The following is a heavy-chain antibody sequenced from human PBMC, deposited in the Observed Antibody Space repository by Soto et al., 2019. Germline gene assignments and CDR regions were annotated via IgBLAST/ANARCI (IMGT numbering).Heavy chain of an antibody. Sequence: PGGSLRLSCAASGFTFSSYWMSWVRQAPGKGLEWVANIKQDGSERYYVDSVKGRFTISRDNAKNSLYLQMNSLRAEDTAVYYCARGTSRGYFDYWGQGTLVTVSS. J-gene: IGHJ4*02. CDR1: GFTFSSYW. CDR2: IKQDGSER. V-gene: IGHV3-7*03. D-gene: IGHD3-16*01. CDR3: ARGTSRGYFDY.